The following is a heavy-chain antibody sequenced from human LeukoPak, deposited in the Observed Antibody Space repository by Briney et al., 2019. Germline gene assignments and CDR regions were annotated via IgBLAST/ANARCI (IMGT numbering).Heavy chain of an antibody. D-gene: IGHD6-19*01. CDR2: INWNGGGT. Sequence: GGSLRLSCAASGFTFDDYGMSWVRQAPGKGLEWVSGINWNGGGTYYADSVKGRFTISRDNSKNTLYLQMNSLRDEDTALYYCAKAGIGVVGYFDYWGQGTLVTVSS. V-gene: IGHV3-20*04. J-gene: IGHJ4*02. CDR3: AKAGIGVVGYFDY. CDR1: GFTFDDYG.